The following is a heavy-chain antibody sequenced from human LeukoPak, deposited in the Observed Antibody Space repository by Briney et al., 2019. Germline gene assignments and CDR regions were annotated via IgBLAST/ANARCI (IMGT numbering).Heavy chain of an antibody. D-gene: IGHD6-13*01. CDR1: GFTFGSHG. V-gene: IGHV3-7*01. Sequence: PGGSLRLSCAASGFTFGSHGMSWVRQAPGKGLEWVATIKQDGSEKYYVDSVKGRFTISRDNAKNSLYLQMNSLRAEDTAVYYCARRGMYSSSWTYFDSWGQGTLVTVSS. J-gene: IGHJ4*02. CDR2: IKQDGSEK. CDR3: ARRGMYSSSWTYFDS.